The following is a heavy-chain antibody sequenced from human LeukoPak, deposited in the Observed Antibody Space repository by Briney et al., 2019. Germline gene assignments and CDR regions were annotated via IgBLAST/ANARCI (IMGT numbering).Heavy chain of an antibody. CDR1: GFTFSSYE. Sequence: GGSLRLSCAASGFTFSSYEMNWVREAPGKGLEWVSYISSSGSTIYYADSVKGRFTISRDNAKNSLYLQMNSLRAEDTAVYYCARVHSSGSVYWGQGTLVTVSS. J-gene: IGHJ4*02. D-gene: IGHD6-19*01. CDR2: ISSSGSTI. CDR3: ARVHSSGSVY. V-gene: IGHV3-48*03.